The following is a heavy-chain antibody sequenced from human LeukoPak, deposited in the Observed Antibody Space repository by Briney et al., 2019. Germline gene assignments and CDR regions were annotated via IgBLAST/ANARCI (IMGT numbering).Heavy chain of an antibody. CDR3: ARETAHRIAAARNWFDP. CDR2: IYYSGST. V-gene: IGHV4-30-4*01. Sequence: SETLSLTCTVSGGSISSGDYYWSWIRQPPGKGLEWIGYIYYSGSTYYNPSLESRVTISVDTSKNQFSLKLSSVTAADTAVYYCARETAHRIAAARNWFDPWGQGTLVTVSS. D-gene: IGHD6-13*01. J-gene: IGHJ5*02. CDR1: GGSISSGDYY.